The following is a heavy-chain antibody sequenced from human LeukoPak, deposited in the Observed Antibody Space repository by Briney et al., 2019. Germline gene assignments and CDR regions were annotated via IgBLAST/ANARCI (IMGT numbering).Heavy chain of an antibody. CDR2: ISSSGSTI. CDR1: GFTFSSYE. CDR3: ARDGQWPVEVPFDY. Sequence: GGSLRLSCAASGFTFSSYEMNWVRQAPGKGLEWVSYISSSGSTIYYADSVKGRFTISRDNAKNSLYLQMNSLRAEDTAVYYCARDGQWPVEVPFDYWGQGTLVTVSS. J-gene: IGHJ4*02. V-gene: IGHV3-48*03. D-gene: IGHD6-19*01.